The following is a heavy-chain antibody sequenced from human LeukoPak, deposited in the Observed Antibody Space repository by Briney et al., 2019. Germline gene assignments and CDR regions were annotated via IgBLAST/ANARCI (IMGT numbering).Heavy chain of an antibody. CDR1: GFTFSSYG. D-gene: IGHD3-22*01. CDR2: IYYSGST. V-gene: IGHV4-39*01. J-gene: IGHJ4*02. CDR3: ARQDSSGIESDY. Sequence: GSLRLSCAASGFTFSSYGMNWVRQAPGKGLEWIGSIYYSGSTYYNPSLKSRVTISVDTSKNQFSLKLSSVTAADTAVYYCARQDSSGIESDYWGQGTLVTVSS.